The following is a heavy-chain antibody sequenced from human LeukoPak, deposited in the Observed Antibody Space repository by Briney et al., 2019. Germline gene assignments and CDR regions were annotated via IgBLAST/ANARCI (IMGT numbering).Heavy chain of an antibody. D-gene: IGHD6-13*01. CDR3: ARGDSSSWFKIDY. J-gene: IGHJ4*02. CDR2: ISYDGSNK. Sequence: PGGSLRLSCAASGFTFSSYAMHWVRQAPGKGLEWVAVISYDGSNKYYADSVKGRFTISRDNSNNTLYLQMNSLRAEDTAVYYCARGDSSSWFKIDYWGQGTLVTVSS. CDR1: GFTFSSYA. V-gene: IGHV3-30*04.